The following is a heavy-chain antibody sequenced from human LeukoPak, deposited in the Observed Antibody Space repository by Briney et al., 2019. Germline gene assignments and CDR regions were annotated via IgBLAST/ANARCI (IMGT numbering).Heavy chain of an antibody. Sequence: PSETLSLTCSVSGYSISSGYYWGWIRQPPGKGLEWIGSIYHSGSTYYNTSLKSRVTISVDTSKNQFSLKLSSVTAADTAVYYCATQYYDYVWGSYRLSGYWGQGTLVTVSS. D-gene: IGHD3-16*02. CDR1: GYSISSGYY. V-gene: IGHV4-38-2*02. CDR3: ATQYYDYVWGSYRLSGY. J-gene: IGHJ4*02. CDR2: IYHSGST.